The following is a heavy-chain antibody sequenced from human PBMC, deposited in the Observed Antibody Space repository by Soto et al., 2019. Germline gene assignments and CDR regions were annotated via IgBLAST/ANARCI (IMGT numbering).Heavy chain of an antibody. CDR2: ISAYNGNT. CDR3: ARDYRITIFGVVIIELDY. J-gene: IGHJ4*02. Sequence: QVQLVQSGAEVKKPGASVKVSCKASGYTFTSYGISWVRQAPGQGLEWMGWISAYNGNTNYAQKLQGRVTMTTDTATSTAYMELRSLRSDDTAVYYCARDYRITIFGVVIIELDYWGQGTLVTVSS. D-gene: IGHD3-3*01. CDR1: GYTFTSYG. V-gene: IGHV1-18*01.